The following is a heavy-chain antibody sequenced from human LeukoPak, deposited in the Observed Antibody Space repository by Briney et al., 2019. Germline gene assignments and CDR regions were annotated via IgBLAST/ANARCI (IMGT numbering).Heavy chain of an antibody. V-gene: IGHV1-24*01. J-gene: IGHJ6*03. D-gene: IGHD1-1*01. CDR1: RYTLTELS. CDR2: FDPEDGET. Sequence: ASVKVSCKVSRYTLTELSMHWVRQAPGKGLEWMGGFDPEDGETIYAQKFQGRVTMTEDTSTDTAYMELSSLRSEDTAVYYCATKRQTRWAPAYYYYMDVWGKGTTVTVSS. CDR3: ATKRQTRWAPAYYYYMDV.